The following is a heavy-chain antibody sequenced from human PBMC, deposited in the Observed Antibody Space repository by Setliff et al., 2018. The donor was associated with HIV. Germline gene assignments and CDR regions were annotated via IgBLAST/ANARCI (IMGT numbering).Heavy chain of an antibody. V-gene: IGHV5-51*01. CDR2: IYPGDSDT. J-gene: IGHJ3*01. D-gene: IGHD2-15*01. CDR3: ARRPASDTFDV. CDR1: GYNFISYY. Sequence: GESLKISCKASGYNFISYYIGWVRQMPGKGLEWMGIIYPGDSDTRYGPSFEGQVTISADWSITTAFLQWNSLKASDTAMYYCARRPASDTFDVWGQGTMVTVSS.